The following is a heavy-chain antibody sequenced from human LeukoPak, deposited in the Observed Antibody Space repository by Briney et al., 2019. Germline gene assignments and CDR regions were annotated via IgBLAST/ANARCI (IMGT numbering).Heavy chain of an antibody. CDR2: IYYSGST. CDR3: ARLRMSGYYYFFDY. Sequence: SETLSLTCTVSGGSISSSSYYWGWIRQPPGKGLEWIGSIYYSGSTYYNPSLKSRVTISVDTSKNQFSLKLSSVTAADTAVYYCARLRMSGYYYFFDYWGQGTLVTVSS. J-gene: IGHJ4*02. CDR1: GGSISSSSYY. D-gene: IGHD3-22*01. V-gene: IGHV4-39*01.